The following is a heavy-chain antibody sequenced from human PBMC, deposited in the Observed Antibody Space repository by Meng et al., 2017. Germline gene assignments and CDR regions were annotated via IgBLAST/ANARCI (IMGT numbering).Heavy chain of an antibody. CDR3: ASQKNTYYDYVWGSYRTFGFDY. Sequence: GESLKISCAASGFTFSSYSMNWVRQAPGKGLEWVANIKQDGSEKYYVDSVKGRFTISRDNAKNSLYLQMNSLRAEDTAVYYCASQKNTYYDYVWGSYRTFGFDYWGQGTLVTVSS. V-gene: IGHV3-7*01. CDR2: IKQDGSEK. J-gene: IGHJ4*02. CDR1: GFTFSSYS. D-gene: IGHD3-16*02.